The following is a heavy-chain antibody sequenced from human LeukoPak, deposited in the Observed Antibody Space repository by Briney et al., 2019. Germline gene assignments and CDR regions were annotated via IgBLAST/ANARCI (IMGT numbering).Heavy chain of an antibody. J-gene: IGHJ4*02. CDR1: GYTFTSYY. CDR3: ARGLWYYDSSGYWFTPFDY. V-gene: IGHV1-46*01. Sequence: ASVKVSCKASGYTFTSYYMHWVRQAPGQGLEWMGIINPSGGSTSYAQKFQGRVTMTRDMSTSTVYMELSSLRSEDTAVYYCARGLWYYDSSGYWFTPFDYWGQGTLVTVSS. CDR2: INPSGGST. D-gene: IGHD3-22*01.